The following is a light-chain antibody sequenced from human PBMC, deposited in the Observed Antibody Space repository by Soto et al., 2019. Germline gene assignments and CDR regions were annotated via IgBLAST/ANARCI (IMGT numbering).Light chain of an antibody. J-gene: IGKJ1*01. V-gene: IGKV3-15*01. CDR2: GAS. Sequence: EIVMPQSPATLSVSPGERATLSCSASQSVSSNLAWYQQKPGQAPRLRIYGASTRATGIPARFSGSGSGTEFTLTISSLQSEDFAVYYCQQYNNWPPWTFGQGTKVEIK. CDR3: QQYNNWPPWT. CDR1: QSVSSN.